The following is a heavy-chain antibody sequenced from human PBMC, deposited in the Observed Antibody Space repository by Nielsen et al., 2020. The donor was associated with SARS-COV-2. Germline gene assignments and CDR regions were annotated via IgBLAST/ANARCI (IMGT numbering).Heavy chain of an antibody. J-gene: IGHJ5*02. V-gene: IGHV1-2*06. CDR2: ITTNSCGT. D-gene: IGHD3-22*01. CDR3: AREFTFTMIVVVAGWFDP. Sequence: ASVKVSCKASGYTFTDFDLHWVRPAPGQGREWVGRITTNSCGTHYAQKFQGRVTMTTDTSISTAYMSLSRLRSDDTAVYYCAREFTFTMIVVVAGWFDPWGQGTLVTVSS. CDR1: GYTFTDFD.